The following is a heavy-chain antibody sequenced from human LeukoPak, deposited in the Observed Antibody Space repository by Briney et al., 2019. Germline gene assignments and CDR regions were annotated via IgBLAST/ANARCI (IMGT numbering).Heavy chain of an antibody. Sequence: SETLSLTCTVSGGSISSGSYYWNWIRQPPGKGLEWIGYIYYSGSTNYNPSLTSRVTISIDTSKKHFSLKLSSVTAADTAVYYCARGHYDILTGYYYYFDYWGQGTLVTVSS. CDR3: ARGHYDILTGYYYYFDY. J-gene: IGHJ4*02. CDR2: IYYSGST. V-gene: IGHV4-61*03. D-gene: IGHD3-9*01. CDR1: GGSISSGSYY.